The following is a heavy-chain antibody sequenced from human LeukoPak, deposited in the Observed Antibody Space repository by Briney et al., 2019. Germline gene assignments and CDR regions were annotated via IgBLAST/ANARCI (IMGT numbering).Heavy chain of an antibody. CDR2: INPNRGGT. V-gene: IGHV1-2*06. Sequence: GASVKVSCKASGYTFTGYYMHWVRQAPGQGLEWMGRINPNRGGTNYAQKFQGRVTMTRDTSISTAYMELSRLRSDDTAVYYCARDPFPTVTVYYYYYMDVWGKGTTVTVSS. CDR3: ARDPFPTVTVYYYYYMDV. D-gene: IGHD4-17*01. CDR1: GYTFTGYY. J-gene: IGHJ6*03.